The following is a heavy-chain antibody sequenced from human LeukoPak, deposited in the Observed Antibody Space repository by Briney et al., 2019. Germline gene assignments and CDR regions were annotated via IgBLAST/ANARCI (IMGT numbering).Heavy chain of an antibody. Sequence: ASVNVSCKASGNTLTGYYLHWVRQAPGQGLEWMRWLNPNSGDTNYAQKFQGRVSMTRDSSISTAYMDLSDLRSDDTAVYSCARGRNIEMTTMSGGSDYWGQGTLVTVSS. CDR1: GNTLTGYY. D-gene: IGHD5-24*01. CDR2: LNPNSGDT. CDR3: ARGRNIEMTTMSGGSDY. V-gene: IGHV1-2*02. J-gene: IGHJ4*02.